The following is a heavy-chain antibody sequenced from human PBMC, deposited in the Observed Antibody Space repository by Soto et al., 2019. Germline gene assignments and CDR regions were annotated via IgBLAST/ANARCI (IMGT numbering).Heavy chain of an antibody. D-gene: IGHD5-18*01. CDR2: IYYSGNT. Sequence: TLSLTCTVSGGSIRSGGYYWSWVRQNPRRGLEWIGNIYYSGNTYYYPSLKSRLTISVDTSKNQFSLNLSSVTAADTAVYYCARDRLMATAGTARHYFGLDVWGQGTTVTV. CDR3: ARDRLMATAGTARHYFGLDV. V-gene: IGHV4-31*03. CDR1: GGSIRSGGYY. J-gene: IGHJ6*02.